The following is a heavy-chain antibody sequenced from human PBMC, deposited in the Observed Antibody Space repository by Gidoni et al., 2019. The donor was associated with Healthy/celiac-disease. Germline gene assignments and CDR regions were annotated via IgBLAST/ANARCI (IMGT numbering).Heavy chain of an antibody. CDR1: GCTFSSYG. Sequence: QVQLVESGGGVVQPGRSRRRSCAASGCTFSSYGMHWVRQAPGTGLGWVAVISYDGSNKYYADSVKGRFTISRDNSKTTLYLQMNSLRAEDTAVYYCAKSFSRWELLPLSAFDIWGQGTMVTVSS. CDR2: ISYDGSNK. V-gene: IGHV3-30*18. D-gene: IGHD1-26*01. CDR3: AKSFSRWELLPLSAFDI. J-gene: IGHJ3*02.